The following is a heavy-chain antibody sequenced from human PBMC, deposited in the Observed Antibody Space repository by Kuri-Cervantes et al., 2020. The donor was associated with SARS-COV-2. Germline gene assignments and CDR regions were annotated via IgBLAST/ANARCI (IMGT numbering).Heavy chain of an antibody. Sequence: ASVKVSCKASGYTFTGYYMHWVRQAPGQGLEWMGWINAGNGNTKYSQKFQGRVTITRDTSASTAYMELSSLRSEDTAVYYCARGFLEWLAPDYGMDVWGQGTTVTVSS. CDR2: INAGNGNT. D-gene: IGHD3-3*01. J-gene: IGHJ6*02. CDR1: GYTFTGYY. V-gene: IGHV1-3*01. CDR3: ARGFLEWLAPDYGMDV.